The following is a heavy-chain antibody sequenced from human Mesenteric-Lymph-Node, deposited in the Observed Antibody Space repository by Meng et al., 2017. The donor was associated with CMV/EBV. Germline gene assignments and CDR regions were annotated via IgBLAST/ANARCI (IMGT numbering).Heavy chain of an antibody. J-gene: IGHJ4*02. D-gene: IGHD2-2*01. Sequence: GESLKISCAASGFTFSRYGMNWVRQAPGKGLEWVAVISYDGSNKYYADSVKGRFTISRDNSKNTLYLQMNSLRAEDTAVYYCTTDRLSGGVPTAKAVLCWGQGTLVTVSS. CDR1: GFTFSRYG. V-gene: IGHV3-30*04. CDR3: TTDRLSGGVPTAKAVLC. CDR2: ISYDGSNK.